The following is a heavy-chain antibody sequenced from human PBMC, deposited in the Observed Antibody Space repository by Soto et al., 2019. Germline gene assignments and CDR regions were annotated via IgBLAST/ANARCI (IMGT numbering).Heavy chain of an antibody. J-gene: IGHJ4*02. V-gene: IGHV1-18*01. D-gene: IGHD1-1*01. CDR2: ISAPNGNT. CDR1: GYTFTSYG. Sequence: QVHLVQSGAEVKKPGASVKVSCKASGYTFTSYGITWVRQAPGQGLERMGWISAPNGNTDYAQKRQGRVIVTRDTSTSTAYMELRSLISDDTAVYYCARGRYGDYWGQGALVTVSS. CDR3: ARGRYGDY.